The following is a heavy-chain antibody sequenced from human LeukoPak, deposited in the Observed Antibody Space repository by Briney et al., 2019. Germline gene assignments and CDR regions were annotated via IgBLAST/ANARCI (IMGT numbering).Heavy chain of an antibody. CDR1: GGTFSSYA. Sequence: SVKVSCKASGGTFSSYAISWVRQAPGQGLEWMGGIIPIFGTANYAQKFQGRVTITADESTSTAYMELSSLRSEDTAVYYCARDLTSIAARYDAFDIWGQGTMATVSS. CDR3: ARDLTSIAARYDAFDI. V-gene: IGHV1-69*01. J-gene: IGHJ3*02. CDR2: IIPIFGTA. D-gene: IGHD6-6*01.